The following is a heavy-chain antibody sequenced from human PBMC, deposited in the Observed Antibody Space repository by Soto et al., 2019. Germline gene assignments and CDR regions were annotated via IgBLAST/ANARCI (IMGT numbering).Heavy chain of an antibody. Sequence: ASETLSLTCTVSGGSISSYYWSWIRQPPGKGLEWIGYIYYSGSTNYNPSLKSRVTVSVDTSKNQFSLKLSSVTAADTAVYYCARGRIAVDGDWFDPWGQGTLVTVSS. J-gene: IGHJ5*02. CDR3: ARGRIAVDGDWFDP. D-gene: IGHD6-19*01. CDR2: IYYSGST. V-gene: IGHV4-59*01. CDR1: GGSISSYY.